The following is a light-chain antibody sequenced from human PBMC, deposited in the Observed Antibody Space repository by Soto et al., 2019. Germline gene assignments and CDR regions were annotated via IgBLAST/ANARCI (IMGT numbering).Light chain of an antibody. J-gene: IGLJ2*01. V-gene: IGLV2-14*01. CDR2: DVS. CDR3: SSYTSSSTSV. Sequence: QSALTQPASMSGSPGQSITISCTGTSSDVGGYNYVSWYQQHPGKAPKLMIYDVSNRPSGVSNRFSGSKSGNTASLTISGLKAEDEADYYCSSYTSSSTSVFGGGTKLTVL. CDR1: SSDVGGYNY.